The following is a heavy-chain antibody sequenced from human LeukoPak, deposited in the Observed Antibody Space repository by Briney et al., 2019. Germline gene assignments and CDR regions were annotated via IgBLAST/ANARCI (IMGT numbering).Heavy chain of an antibody. V-gene: IGHV3-53*01. J-gene: IGHJ5*01. D-gene: IGHD6-13*01. CDR1: GFTVSGNY. CDR3: AGAHSSSWSVF. Sequence: GGSLRLSCAASGFTVSGNYMSWVRQAPGKGREWVSVIYSGGNTYYADSVKGRFTISRDNSNSTLYLQMNSLRAEDKAVYYCAGAHSSSWSVFWGQGTLVTVSS. CDR2: IYSGGNT.